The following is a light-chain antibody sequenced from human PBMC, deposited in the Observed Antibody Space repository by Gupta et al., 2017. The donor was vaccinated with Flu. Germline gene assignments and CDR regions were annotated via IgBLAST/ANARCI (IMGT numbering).Light chain of an antibody. CDR3: QQYGSSPQT. J-gene: IGKJ1*01. Sequence: SATLSCRSSQSVSSSYLAWYQQKPGQSPRLLIYGASSRAAGIPDRFSGSGSGTDFTLTISRLEPEDFAVYYCQQYGSSPQTFGQGTKVEIK. CDR1: QSVSSSY. V-gene: IGKV3-20*01. CDR2: GAS.